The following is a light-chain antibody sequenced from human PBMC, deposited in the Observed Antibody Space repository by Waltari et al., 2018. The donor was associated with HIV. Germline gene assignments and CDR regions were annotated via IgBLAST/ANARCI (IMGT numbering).Light chain of an antibody. CDR2: GST. CDR1: SSNIGAPYD. Sequence: QSVLTQPPSVSGAPGQRVTISCTGGSSNIGAPYDVHWYQQLPDSAPKLIFYGSTKRPSGAPDRCAGPKSGTSASLASAGLQAEDEDDYYCQSYDNSLGVVFGGGTKLTVL. V-gene: IGLV1-40*01. CDR3: QSYDNSLGVV. J-gene: IGLJ2*01.